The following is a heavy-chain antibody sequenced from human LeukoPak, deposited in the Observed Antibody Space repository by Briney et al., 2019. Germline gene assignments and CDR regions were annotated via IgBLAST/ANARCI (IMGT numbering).Heavy chain of an antibody. J-gene: IGHJ4*02. CDR2: INWNGGST. CDR1: GFTFDGYG. V-gene: IGHV3-20*04. Sequence: PGGSLRLSCAASGFTFDGYGMSWVRQAPGKGLEWVSGINWNGGSTGYADSVKGRFTISRDNAKNSLYLQMNSLRAEDTALYYCARGRMTTVPYYFDYWGQGTLVTVSS. D-gene: IGHD4-17*01. CDR3: ARGRMTTVPYYFDY.